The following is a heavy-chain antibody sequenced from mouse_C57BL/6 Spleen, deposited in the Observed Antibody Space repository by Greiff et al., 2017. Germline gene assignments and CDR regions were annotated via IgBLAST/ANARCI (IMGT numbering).Heavy chain of an antibody. Sequence: QVQLQQPGAELVKPGASVKLSCKASGYNFTSYCMHWVKQRPGRGLEWIGRIDPKSGGTKYNEKFKSKATLTVDKPSNTAYMQLSSLTSEDSAVYYCASDYGSHYYFDYWGQGTTLTVSS. D-gene: IGHD1-1*01. CDR2: IDPKSGGT. CDR3: ASDYGSHYYFDY. V-gene: IGHV1-72*01. CDR1: GYNFTSYC. J-gene: IGHJ2*01.